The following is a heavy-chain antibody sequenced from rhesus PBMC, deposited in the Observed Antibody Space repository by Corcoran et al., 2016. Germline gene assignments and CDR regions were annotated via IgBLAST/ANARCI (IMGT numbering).Heavy chain of an antibody. D-gene: IGHD2-21*01. Sequence: QVQLQESGPGLVKPSETLSLTCAVSGGSISGDYFWGWIRQHPGKGLEWSGKIYGNSASTYYNPSLKSRVTISEDTSKNQFSLKLSSVTAADTAVYYCARMGSGDSYYFDYWGQGVLVTVSS. J-gene: IGHJ4*01. V-gene: IGHV4S7*01. CDR3: ARMGSGDSYYFDY. CDR2: IYGNSAST. CDR1: GGSISGDYF.